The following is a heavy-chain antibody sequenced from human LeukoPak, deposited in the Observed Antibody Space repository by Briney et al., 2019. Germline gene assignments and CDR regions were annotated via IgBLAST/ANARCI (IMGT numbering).Heavy chain of an antibody. Sequence: SQTLSLTCAVSGASISSGGYSWNWIRQPPGKGLEWIGCIYHSGSTYYNPSLKSRVTMSVDMSKNQFSLMLRSVTAADTAIYYCARDNSGSLFPPSFDYWGQGTLVTVSS. CDR3: ARDNSGSLFPPSFDY. D-gene: IGHD1-26*01. J-gene: IGHJ4*02. CDR2: IYHSGST. CDR1: GASISSGGYS. V-gene: IGHV4-30-2*01.